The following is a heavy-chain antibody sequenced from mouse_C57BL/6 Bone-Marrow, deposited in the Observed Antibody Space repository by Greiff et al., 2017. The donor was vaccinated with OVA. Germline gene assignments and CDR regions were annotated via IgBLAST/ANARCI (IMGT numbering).Heavy chain of an antibody. CDR2: IYPGSGST. Sequence: QVQLQQPGAELVKPGASVKMSCKASGYTFTSYWITWVKQRPGQGLEWIGDIYPGSGSTNYNEKFKSKATLTVDTSSSTADMQLSSLTSEDSAVYYCARDYGSVYYCDYWGQGTTLTVSS. V-gene: IGHV1-55*01. J-gene: IGHJ2*01. CDR3: ARDYGSVYYCDY. CDR1: GYTFTSYW. D-gene: IGHD1-1*01.